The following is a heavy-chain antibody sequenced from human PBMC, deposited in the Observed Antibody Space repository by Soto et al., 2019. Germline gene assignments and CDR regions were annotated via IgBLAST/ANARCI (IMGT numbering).Heavy chain of an antibody. V-gene: IGHV1-2*02. Sequence: GASVKVSGKTSGYTFTGYYMHWVRQAPGQGLEWMGWINPNSGGTNYAQKFQGGVTMTRDTSISTAYMELSRLRSDDTAVYYCARDRGYSGYDWVYWGQGTLVTVSP. CDR3: ARDRGYSGYDWVY. D-gene: IGHD5-12*01. CDR2: INPNSGGT. J-gene: IGHJ4*02. CDR1: GYTFTGYY.